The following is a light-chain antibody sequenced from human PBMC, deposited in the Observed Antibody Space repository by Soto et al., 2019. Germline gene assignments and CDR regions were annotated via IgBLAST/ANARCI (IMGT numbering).Light chain of an antibody. Sequence: ETVLTQSPATLSSSPGETATLSCRASQYVGTRLAWYQHKPGQAPRLLIYYTSNRATGIPARFSGSGSGTDFTLTINSLAPEDFAIYYCHQRQSWPRTFDQGSKVDIK. J-gene: IGKJ1*01. CDR2: YTS. CDR1: QYVGTR. V-gene: IGKV3-11*01. CDR3: HQRQSWPRT.